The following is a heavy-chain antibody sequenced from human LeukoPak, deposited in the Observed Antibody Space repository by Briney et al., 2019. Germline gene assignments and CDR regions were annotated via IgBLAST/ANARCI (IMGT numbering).Heavy chain of an antibody. D-gene: IGHD3-16*01. CDR3: ARGYDHSLFDY. Sequence: SETLSLTCAVYGGSFSGYYWSWIRQPPGKGLEWIGEINHSGSTNYNPSLKSRVTISVDTSKNQFSLKLSSVTAADTAVYYCARGYDHSLFDYWGQGTLVTVSS. J-gene: IGHJ4*02. CDR2: INHSGST. V-gene: IGHV4-34*01. CDR1: GGSFSGYY.